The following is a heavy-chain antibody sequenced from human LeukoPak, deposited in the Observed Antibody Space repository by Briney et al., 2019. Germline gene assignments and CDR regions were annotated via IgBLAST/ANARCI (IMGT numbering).Heavy chain of an antibody. J-gene: IGHJ4*02. Sequence: GESLKISCKVSGYSFTNYWIGWVRQMPGKGLEWMGIIHPGDSGTRYSPSFQGQVTMLVDESITTAYLQWSSLRASDSAIYYCARGGTYRYGSSDYWGQGTLVTVSS. D-gene: IGHD5-18*01. CDR2: IHPGDSGT. CDR1: GYSFTNYW. V-gene: IGHV5-51*01. CDR3: ARGGTYRYGSSDY.